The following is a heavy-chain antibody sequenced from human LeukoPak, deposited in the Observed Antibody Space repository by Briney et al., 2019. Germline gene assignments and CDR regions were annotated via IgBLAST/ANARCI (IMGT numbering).Heavy chain of an antibody. CDR2: IYYSGST. Sequence: SETLSLTCTVSGGSISSYYWSWIRQPPGKGLEWIGYIYYSGSTNYNPSPKSRVTISVDTSKNQFSLKLSSVTAADTAVYYCARHSQQYYYDSSGFRIDYWGQGTLVTVSS. CDR1: GGSISSYY. J-gene: IGHJ4*02. CDR3: ARHSQQYYYDSSGFRIDY. V-gene: IGHV4-59*08. D-gene: IGHD3-22*01.